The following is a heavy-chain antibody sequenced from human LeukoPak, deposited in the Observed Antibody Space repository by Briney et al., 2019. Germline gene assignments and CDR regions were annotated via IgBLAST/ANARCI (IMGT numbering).Heavy chain of an antibody. J-gene: IGHJ4*02. CDR2: INGKRGDT. CDR3: ARDHDWGVDY. Sequence: ASVKVSSTASGFTFTYHYMQWVRQAPGQGLEWMGWINGKRGDTNYAQNFQDRVTMTRDTSTSTVYMELSRLTVDDTAVYYCARDHDWGVDYWGQGTLVTVSS. D-gene: IGHD7-27*01. V-gene: IGHV1-2*02. CDR1: GFTFTYHY.